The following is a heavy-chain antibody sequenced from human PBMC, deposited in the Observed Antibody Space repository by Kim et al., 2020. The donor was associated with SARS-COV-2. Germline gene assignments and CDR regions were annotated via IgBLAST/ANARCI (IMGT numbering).Heavy chain of an antibody. V-gene: IGHV4-31*03. CDR3: ARDGPGDNWFDP. CDR1: GGSISSGGYY. Sequence: SETLSLTCTVSGGSISSGGYYWSWIRQHPGKGLEWIGYIYYSGSTYYNPSLKSRVTISVDTSKNQFSLKLSSVTAADTAVYYCARDGPGDNWFDPWGQGTLVTVSS. CDR2: IYYSGST. D-gene: IGHD2-2*01. J-gene: IGHJ5*02.